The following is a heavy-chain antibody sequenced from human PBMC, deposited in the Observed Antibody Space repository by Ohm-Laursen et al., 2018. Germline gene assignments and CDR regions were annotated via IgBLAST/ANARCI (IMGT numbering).Heavy chain of an antibody. CDR3: ARASGYSYGGGFDY. V-gene: IGHV3-13*01. J-gene: IGHJ4*02. CDR1: GFTFSSYG. Sequence: SLRLSCAASGFTFSSYGMHWVRQATGKGLEWVSAIGTAGDTYYPGSVKGRFTISRENAKNSLYLQMNSLRAGDTAVYYCARASGYSYGGGFDYWGQGTLVTVSS. CDR2: IGTAGDT. D-gene: IGHD5-18*01.